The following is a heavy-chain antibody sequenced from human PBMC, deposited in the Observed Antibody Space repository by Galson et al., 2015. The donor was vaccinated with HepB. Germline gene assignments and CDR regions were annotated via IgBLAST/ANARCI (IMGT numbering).Heavy chain of an antibody. J-gene: IGHJ4*02. D-gene: IGHD6-6*01. CDR1: VFSLSTSGMC. CDR2: IDWDDDK. V-gene: IGHV2-70*01. Sequence: PALVKPTQTLTLTCTFSVFSLSTSGMCVSWIRQPPGKALEWLALIDWDDDKYYSTSLKTRLTISKDTSKNQVVLTMTNMDPVDTATYYCARTYSSSFGEYYFDYWGQGTLVTVSS. CDR3: ARTYSSSFGEYYFDY.